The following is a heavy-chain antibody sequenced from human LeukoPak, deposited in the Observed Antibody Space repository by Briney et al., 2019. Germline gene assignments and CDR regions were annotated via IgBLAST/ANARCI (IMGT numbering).Heavy chain of an antibody. D-gene: IGHD3-22*01. J-gene: IGHJ3*02. Sequence: PGGSLRLSCAASGFTFSDYYMSWIRQAPGKGLEWVSYISSSGSTIYYADSVKGRFTISRDNAKNSLYLQMNSLRAEDTAVYYCARKNYYDSSVAFDIWGQRTMVTVSS. CDR2: ISSSGSTI. CDR3: ARKNYYDSSVAFDI. CDR1: GFTFSDYY. V-gene: IGHV3-11*04.